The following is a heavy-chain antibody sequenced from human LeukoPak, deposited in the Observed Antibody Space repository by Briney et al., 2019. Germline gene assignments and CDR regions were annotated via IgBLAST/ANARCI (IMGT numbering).Heavy chain of an antibody. CDR3: ARRVWSSTSCYGWEYFDY. Sequence: PSETLSLTCTVSGGSISSYYWSWIRQPPGKGLERIGYIYYSGSTNYNPSLKSRVTISVDTSKNQFSLKLSSVTAADTAVYYRARRVWSSTSCYGWEYFDYWGQGTLVTVSS. J-gene: IGHJ4*02. CDR2: IYYSGST. V-gene: IGHV4-59*01. D-gene: IGHD2-2*01. CDR1: GGSISSYY.